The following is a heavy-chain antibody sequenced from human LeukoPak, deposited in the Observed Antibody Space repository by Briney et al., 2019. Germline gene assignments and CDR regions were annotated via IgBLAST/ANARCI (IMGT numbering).Heavy chain of an antibody. CDR2: IYYSGST. D-gene: IGHD3-22*01. J-gene: IGHJ4*02. Sequence: SQTLSLTCTVSGGSISSGDYYWSWIRQPPGKGLEWIGYIYYSGSTYYNPSLKSRVTISVDTSKNQFSLKLSSVTAADTAVYYCARVKGYYCDSSGYYGDGYYYFDYWGQGTLVTVSS. V-gene: IGHV4-30-4*01. CDR1: GGSISSGDYY. CDR3: ARVKGYYCDSSGYYGDGYYYFDY.